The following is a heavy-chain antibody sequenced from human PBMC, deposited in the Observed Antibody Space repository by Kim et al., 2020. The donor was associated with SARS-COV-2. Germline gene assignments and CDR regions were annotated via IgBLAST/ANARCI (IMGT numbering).Heavy chain of an antibody. J-gene: IGHJ6*03. CDR3: ARDIVYGQAARPGSPYYYMDV. Sequence: ASVKVSCKASGYTFTSYGISWVRQAPGQGLEWMGWISAYNGNTNYAQKLQGRVTMTTDTSTSTAYMELRSLRSDDTAVYYCARDIVYGQAARPGSPYYYMDVWGKGTTVTVSS. D-gene: IGHD6-6*01. CDR1: GYTFTSYG. CDR2: ISAYNGNT. V-gene: IGHV1-18*01.